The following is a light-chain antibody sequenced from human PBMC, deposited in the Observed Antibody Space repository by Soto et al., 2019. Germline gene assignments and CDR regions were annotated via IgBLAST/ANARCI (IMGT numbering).Light chain of an antibody. Sequence: QSVLTQPPSASGTPGQRVTISCSGSSSNIGSNTVNWYQQLPGTAPKLLIYSNNQRPPGVPDRFSGSKSGTSASLAISGLQSEDEADYYCAAWDDSLNGQVFGTGTKVT. CDR2: SNN. CDR1: SSNIGSNT. V-gene: IGLV1-44*01. CDR3: AAWDDSLNGQV. J-gene: IGLJ1*01.